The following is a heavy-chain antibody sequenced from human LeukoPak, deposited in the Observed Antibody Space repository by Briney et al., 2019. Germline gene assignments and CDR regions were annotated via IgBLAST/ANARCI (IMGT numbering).Heavy chain of an antibody. CDR1: GFSFSNYW. CDR3: ARESLECSGSSCQRAAFDY. D-gene: IGHD2-2*01. CDR2: IKGDGSST. V-gene: IGHV3-74*01. Sequence: GGSLRLSCATSGFSFSNYWMHWFRQVPGKGLVWVSRIKGDGSSTRNADSVEGRFTISRDNAKNTLYLQMNSLRAEDTAVYYCARESLECSGSSCQRAAFDYWGQGTLVTVSS. J-gene: IGHJ4*02.